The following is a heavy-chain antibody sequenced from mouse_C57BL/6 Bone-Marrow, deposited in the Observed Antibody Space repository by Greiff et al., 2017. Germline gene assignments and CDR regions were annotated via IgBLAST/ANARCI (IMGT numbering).Heavy chain of an antibody. CDR2: INPNNGGT. CDR1: GYTFTDYN. D-gene: IGHD3-2*02. V-gene: IGHV1-18*01. CDR3: ARPDSSGYVNYAMDY. J-gene: IGHJ4*01. Sequence: VQLQQSGPELVKPGASVKIPCKASGYTFTDYNMDWVKQSHGKSLEWIGDINPNNGGTIYNQKFKGKAKLTVDKSSSTAYMELRSLTSEDTAVYYCARPDSSGYVNYAMDYWGQGTSVTVSS.